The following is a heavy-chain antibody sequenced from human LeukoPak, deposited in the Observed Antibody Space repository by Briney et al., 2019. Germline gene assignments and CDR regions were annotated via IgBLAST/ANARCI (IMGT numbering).Heavy chain of an antibody. V-gene: IGHV3-23*01. Sequence: GGSLRLSCTASGFTFSSYAMSWVRQAPGKGLEWVSLISSTGSTTYYADSVKGRFTISRDNSENTLYLQMKNLRAEDTAVYYCSTSRPLQSFDCWGQGTLVTVSS. CDR3: STSRPLQSFDC. CDR1: GFTFSSYA. CDR2: ISSTGSTT. D-gene: IGHD4-11*01. J-gene: IGHJ4*02.